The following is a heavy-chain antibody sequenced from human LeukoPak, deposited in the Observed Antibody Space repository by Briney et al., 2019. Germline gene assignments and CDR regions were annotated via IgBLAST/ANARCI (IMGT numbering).Heavy chain of an antibody. CDR1: GFTFSSYA. V-gene: IGHV3-30-3*01. Sequence: GRSLRLSCAASGFTFSSYAMHWVRQAPGKGLEWVAVISYDGSNKYYADSVKGRFTISRDNSKNTLYLQMNSLRAEDTAVYYCARDSVMVYAFYYYGMDVWGQGTTVTVSS. CDR2: ISYDGSNK. CDR3: ARDSVMVYAFYYYGMDV. D-gene: IGHD2-8*01. J-gene: IGHJ6*02.